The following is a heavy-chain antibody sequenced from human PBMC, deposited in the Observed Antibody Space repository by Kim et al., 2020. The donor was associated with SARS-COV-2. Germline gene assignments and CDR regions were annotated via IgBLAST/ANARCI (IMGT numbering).Heavy chain of an antibody. CDR3: ARAGSWYGSDY. CDR1: GGSFSGYY. D-gene: IGHD6-13*01. CDR2: INHSGST. J-gene: IGHJ4*02. V-gene: IGHV4-34*01. Sequence: SETLSLTCAVYGGSFSGYYWSWIRQPPGKGLECIGEINHSGSTNYNPSLKSRVTISVDTSKNQFSLKLSSVTAADTAVYYCARAGSWYGSDYWGQGTLVTVSS.